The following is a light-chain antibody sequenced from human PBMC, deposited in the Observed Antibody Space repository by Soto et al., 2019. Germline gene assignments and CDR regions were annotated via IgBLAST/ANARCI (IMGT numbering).Light chain of an antibody. Sequence: QSALTQPPSASGSPGQSVTISCTGTSSDVGAYKYVSWYQQHPGKAPKLMTYEVNKRPSGVPDRFSGSKSDNTASLTVSGLQAEDEADYYCSSYAGSNNLYVFGTGTKLTVL. J-gene: IGLJ1*01. CDR1: SSDVGAYKY. V-gene: IGLV2-8*01. CDR3: SSYAGSNNLYV. CDR2: EVN.